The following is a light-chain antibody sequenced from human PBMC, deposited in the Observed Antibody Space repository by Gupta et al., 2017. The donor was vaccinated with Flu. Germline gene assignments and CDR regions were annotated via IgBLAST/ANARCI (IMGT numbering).Light chain of an antibody. CDR1: SSNNEMDH. J-gene: IGLJ3*02. CDR3: ADWTNGWRV. CDR2: NDH. Sequence: GQRATISSSGSSSNNEMDHVQQHPHSAATAVIYHDYNDHPRASGVPARFCGSTSSTSALTVISRMKYEEADYYYCADWTNGWRVFGGGTKLTVL. V-gene: IGLV1-44*01.